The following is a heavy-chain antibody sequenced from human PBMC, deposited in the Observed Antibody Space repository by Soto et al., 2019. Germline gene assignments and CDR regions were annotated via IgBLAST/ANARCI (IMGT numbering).Heavy chain of an antibody. CDR1: GFTVSSNY. V-gene: IGHV3-53*04. Sequence: EVQLVESGGGLVQPGGSLRLSCAASGFTVSSNYMSWVRQAPGKGLEWVSVIYSGGSTYYADSVKGRFTISRHNSKNTLYLQMNSLRAEDTAVYYCARGWYDYGDYDVGWYFDLWGRGTLVTVSS. D-gene: IGHD4-17*01. J-gene: IGHJ2*01. CDR2: IYSGGST. CDR3: ARGWYDYGDYDVGWYFDL.